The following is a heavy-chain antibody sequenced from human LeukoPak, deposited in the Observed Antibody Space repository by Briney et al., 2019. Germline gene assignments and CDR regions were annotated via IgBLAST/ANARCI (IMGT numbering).Heavy chain of an antibody. D-gene: IGHD3-10*01. CDR3: ARSYSKYYYYYGMDV. J-gene: IGHJ6*02. V-gene: IGHV4-61*01. CDR2: IYYSGTT. CDR1: GGSVSSGSYY. Sequence: SETLSLTCTVSGGSVSSGSYYWSWIRQPPGKGLEWIGYIYYSGTTNYNPSLKSRVTISVDTSKNQFSLKLSSVTAADTAVYYCARSYSKYYYYYGMDVWGQGTTVTVSS.